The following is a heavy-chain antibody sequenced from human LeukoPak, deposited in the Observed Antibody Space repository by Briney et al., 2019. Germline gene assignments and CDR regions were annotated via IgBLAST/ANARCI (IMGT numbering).Heavy chain of an antibody. CDR1: GYTFTSFG. CDR2: GRGYNGHT. CDR3: ARRGVDFSDGRCY. V-gene: IGHV1-18*01. J-gene: IGHJ4*02. Sequence: SVKVSSKASGYTFTSFGISWVRQAPGQGLEWMGWGRGYNGHTEYAQKLQGRVTMTTDTSTSTTFVELRSVRCEETAVYYCARRGVDFSDGRCYWGEGTLVTVSS. D-gene: IGHD2-15*01.